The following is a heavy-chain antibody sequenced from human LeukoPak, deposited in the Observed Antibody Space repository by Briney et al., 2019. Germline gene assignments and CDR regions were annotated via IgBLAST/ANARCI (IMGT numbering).Heavy chain of an antibody. D-gene: IGHD2-15*01. J-gene: IGHJ4*02. CDR1: GYSFTSYW. CDR2: IYPGDSDT. V-gene: IGHV5-51*01. Sequence: GESLKISCKGSGYSFTSYWIGWVRQMPGKCLEWMGIIYPGDSDTRYSPSFQGQVTISADKSISTAYLQWSSLKASDTAMYYCARGYCSGGSCYGFDYWGQGTLVTVSS. CDR3: ARGYCSGGSCYGFDY.